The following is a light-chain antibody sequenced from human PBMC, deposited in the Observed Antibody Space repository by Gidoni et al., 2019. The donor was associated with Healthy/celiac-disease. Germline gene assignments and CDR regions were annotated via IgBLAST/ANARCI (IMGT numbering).Light chain of an antibody. CDR3: LQDYNYPRT. CDR2: AAS. J-gene: IGKJ3*01. Sequence: AIQMTQSPSSLSASVGDRVTVTCRASQGIRNDLAWYQQKPVKAPKLLIYAASTLQSGVPSRFSGSGSGTDFTLTISSLQPEDFATYYCLQDYNYPRTFGPGTKVDIK. CDR1: QGIRND. V-gene: IGKV1-6*01.